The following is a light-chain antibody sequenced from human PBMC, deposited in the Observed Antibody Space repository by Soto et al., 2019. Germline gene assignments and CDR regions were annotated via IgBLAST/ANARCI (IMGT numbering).Light chain of an antibody. Sequence: ETVMTQAPATLSVSPGEGATLSCRASQSVSISLAWYQQKPGQAPRLLIYGASTRATGIPARFSGSGSGTELTLTISSMQSEDFAVYYCQQYSNWPPITFGQGTRLEIK. J-gene: IGKJ5*01. CDR3: QQYSNWPPIT. CDR1: QSVSIS. CDR2: GAS. V-gene: IGKV3-15*01.